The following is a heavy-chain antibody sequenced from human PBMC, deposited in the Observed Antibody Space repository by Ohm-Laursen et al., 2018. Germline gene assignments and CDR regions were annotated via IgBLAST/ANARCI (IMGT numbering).Heavy chain of an antibody. J-gene: IGHJ4*02. D-gene: IGHD3-22*01. CDR2: IIPILGIA. Sequence: SVKVSCKASGGTFSSYAISWVRQAPGQGLEWMGRIIPILGIANYAQKFQGRVTITADKSTSTAYMELSSLRSEDTAVYYCARVDGYYDSSGYHYWGQGTLVTVSS. V-gene: IGHV1-69*04. CDR3: ARVDGYYDSSGYHY. CDR1: GGTFSSYA.